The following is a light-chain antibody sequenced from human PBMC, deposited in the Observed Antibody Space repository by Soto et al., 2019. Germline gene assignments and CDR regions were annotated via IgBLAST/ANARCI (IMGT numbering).Light chain of an antibody. CDR1: QSVSSSS. J-gene: IGKJ2*01. CDR3: QHYGTSPPYT. Sequence: EIVLTQSPGTLSLSPGERATLSCRASQSVSSSSLAWYQQKPGQAPRLLIHGASTRATGIPDRFSGSGSGTDFTLIISRLEPEDFAVYLCQHYGTSPPYTFAQGTKVDIK. V-gene: IGKV3-20*01. CDR2: GAS.